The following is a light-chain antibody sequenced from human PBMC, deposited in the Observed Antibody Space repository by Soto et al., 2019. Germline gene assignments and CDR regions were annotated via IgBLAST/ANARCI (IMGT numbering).Light chain of an antibody. CDR1: QSVSSY. CDR2: DAS. V-gene: IGKV3-11*01. Sequence: DIVLTQSPATLSVSPEKRATLSSRASQSVSSYLAWYQQKPGQAPRLLIYDASNRATGIPARFSGSGSGTDFTLTISSLEPEDFAVYYCQQRSNLLTFGGGTKVDIK. J-gene: IGKJ4*01. CDR3: QQRSNLLT.